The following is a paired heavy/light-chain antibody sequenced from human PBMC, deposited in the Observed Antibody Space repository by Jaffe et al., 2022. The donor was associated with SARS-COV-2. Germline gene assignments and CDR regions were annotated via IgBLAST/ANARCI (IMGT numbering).Heavy chain of an antibody. CDR3: AAGYSSSWPEAGL. Sequence: EVQLVESGGGLVQPGGSLRLSCAASGFTVSSYYMSWVRQAPGKGLEWVSVIYSGGNTYYADSVKGRFTISRDNSKNTLYLQMHTLRAEDTAVYYCAAGYSSSWPEAGLWGQGVLVTVSS. J-gene: IGHJ4*02. CDR2: IYSGGNT. CDR1: GFTVSSYY. V-gene: IGHV3-53*01. D-gene: IGHD6-13*01.
Light chain of an antibody. J-gene: IGKJ1*01. V-gene: IGKV1-5*03. CDR1: QSVSSW. CDR3: QQYNSYWT. Sequence: DIQMTQSPSTLSASVGDRVTITCRAGQSVSSWLAWYQQKPGKAPKLLIYKASSLKSGVPSRFSGSGSGTEFTLTISSLQPDDSATYYCQQYNSYWTFGQGTKVEIK. CDR2: KAS.